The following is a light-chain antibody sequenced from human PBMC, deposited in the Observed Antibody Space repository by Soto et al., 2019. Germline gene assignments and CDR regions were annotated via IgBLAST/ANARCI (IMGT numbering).Light chain of an antibody. CDR2: DAS. CDR1: QSVSTY. V-gene: IGKV3-11*01. J-gene: IGKJ3*01. CDR3: QQYNNWPPVT. Sequence: EIVLTQSPATLSMSPGGRATLSCKASQSVSTYLAWFQQKPGQAPRLLIYDASSRATGVPDRFSGSGSGTDFTLTISRLEPEDFAVYFCQQYNNWPPVTFGPGTKVDIK.